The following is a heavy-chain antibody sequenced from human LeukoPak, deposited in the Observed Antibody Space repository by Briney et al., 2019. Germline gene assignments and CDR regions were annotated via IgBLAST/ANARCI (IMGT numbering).Heavy chain of an antibody. D-gene: IGHD4-17*01. Sequence: GGPLRLSCAASGFTFSSYAMSWVRQAPGKGLEWVSAISGSGGSTYYADSVKGRFTISRDNSKNTLYLQMNSLRAEDTAVYYCAKGNNGDLPFWTEYFQHWGQGTLVTVSS. J-gene: IGHJ1*01. CDR2: ISGSGGST. CDR3: AKGNNGDLPFWTEYFQH. CDR1: GFTFSSYA. V-gene: IGHV3-23*01.